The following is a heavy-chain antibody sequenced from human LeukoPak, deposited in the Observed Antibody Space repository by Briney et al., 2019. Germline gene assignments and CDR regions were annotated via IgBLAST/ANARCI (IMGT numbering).Heavy chain of an antibody. Sequence: SETLSLACTVSGGSISSYYWSWIRQPPGKGLEWIGYIYYSGSTNYNPSLKSRVTISVDTSKNQFSLKLSSVTAADTAVYYCARCIYGVYVGVVDWFDPWGQGTLVTVSS. D-gene: IGHD4-17*01. CDR1: GGSISSYY. CDR2: IYYSGST. V-gene: IGHV4-59*01. CDR3: ARCIYGVYVGVVDWFDP. J-gene: IGHJ5*02.